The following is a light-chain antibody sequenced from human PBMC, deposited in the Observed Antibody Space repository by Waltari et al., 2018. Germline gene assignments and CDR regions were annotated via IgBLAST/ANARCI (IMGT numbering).Light chain of an antibody. Sequence: DIQMTQSPSSLSASVGDRTTITCRASQSISTYLHCNQQKPGKAPKLLVYASSNFQTGVSSRFSGSGSGTDFTLTISSLEPEDFATYYCQQTYGSPPTFGPGTKVDI. CDR3: QQTYGSPPT. J-gene: IGKJ3*01. CDR1: QSISTY. V-gene: IGKV1-39*01. CDR2: ASS.